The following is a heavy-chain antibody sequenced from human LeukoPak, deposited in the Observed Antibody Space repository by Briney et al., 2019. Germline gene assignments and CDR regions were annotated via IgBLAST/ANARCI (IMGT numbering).Heavy chain of an antibody. CDR1: GGSISSYY. D-gene: IGHD6-19*01. J-gene: IGHJ3*02. CDR3: ARFSGYSSPFDAFDI. CDR2: IYYSGST. Sequence: PSETLSLTCTVSGGSISSYYWTWIRQPPGKGLEWIGYIYYSGSTNYNPSLKSRVTISVDTSKNQFSLKLSSVTAEDTAVYYCARFSGYSSPFDAFDIWGQGTMVTVSS. V-gene: IGHV4-59*01.